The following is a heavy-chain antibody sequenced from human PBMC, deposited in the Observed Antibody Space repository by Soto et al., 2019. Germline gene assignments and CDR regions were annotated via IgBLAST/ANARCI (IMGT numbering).Heavy chain of an antibody. V-gene: IGHV3-21*01. CDR1: GFTFSTYS. J-gene: IGHJ6*02. D-gene: IGHD3-22*01. CDR3: ARYDSSGYYWPYYYYGMDV. Sequence: PGGSLRLSCAASGFTFSTYSMNWVRQAPGKGLEWVSSISDSSSYIYYADSVKGRFTISRGNAKNSLYLQMNSLRAEDTAVYYCARYDSSGYYWPYYYYGMDVWGQGTTVTVSS. CDR2: ISDSSSYI.